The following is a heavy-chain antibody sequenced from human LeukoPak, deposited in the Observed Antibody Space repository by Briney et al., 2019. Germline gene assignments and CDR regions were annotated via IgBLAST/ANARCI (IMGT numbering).Heavy chain of an antibody. D-gene: IGHD2-15*01. J-gene: IGHJ4*02. CDR1: GGTFSSYA. CDR3: ARWVPRIGAWAHDY. Sequence: SVKVSCKASGGTFSSYAISWVRQAPGQGLEWMGGIIPIFGTANYAQKFQGRVTITADESTSTAYMELSSLRSEDTAVYYCARWVPRIGAWAHDYWGQGTLVTVPS. V-gene: IGHV1-69*13. CDR2: IIPIFGTA.